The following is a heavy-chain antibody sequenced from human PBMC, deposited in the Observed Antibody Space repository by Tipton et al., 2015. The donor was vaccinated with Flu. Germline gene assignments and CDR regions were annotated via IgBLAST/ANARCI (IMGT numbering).Heavy chain of an antibody. V-gene: IGHV3-23*01. CDR1: GFSFGSYA. CDR2: ISGSADSI. CDR3: AKSMFYYDRSGRQLFDY. Sequence: GSLRLSCAASGFSFGSYAMSWVRQAPGKGLEWVSGISGSADSIYQADSVKGRFTISRDNSKNMLYLEMNSLRAEDTAVYYCAKSMFYYDRSGRQLFDYWGQGTLVTVSS. D-gene: IGHD3-22*01. J-gene: IGHJ4*02.